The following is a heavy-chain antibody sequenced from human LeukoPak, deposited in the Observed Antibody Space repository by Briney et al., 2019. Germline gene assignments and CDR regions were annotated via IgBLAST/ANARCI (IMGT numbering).Heavy chain of an antibody. J-gene: IGHJ4*02. Sequence: PGGSLRLSCAASGFTFSSYAMHWVRQAPGKGLEWVAVISYDGSNKYYADSVKGRFTISRDNSKNTLYLQMNSLGAEDTAVYYCASLTNPGYWGQGTLVTVSS. CDR2: ISYDGSNK. CDR1: GFTFSSYA. CDR3: ASLTNPGY. D-gene: IGHD3-9*01. V-gene: IGHV3-30-3*01.